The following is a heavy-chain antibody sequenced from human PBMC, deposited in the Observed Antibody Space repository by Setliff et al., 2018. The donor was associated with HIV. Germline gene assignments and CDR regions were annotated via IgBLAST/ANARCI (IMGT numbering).Heavy chain of an antibody. Sequence: SVKVSCKASGGTLSIYTINWVRQAPGQGLEWMGGIIPIFGTPNFAPKFQGRVTITADESTKTAYMELSSLRSEDTAVYYCARGALYGLFEFWGPGTLVTVSS. CDR3: ARGALYGLFEF. CDR2: IIPIFGTP. J-gene: IGHJ4*02. CDR1: GGTLSIYT. V-gene: IGHV1-69*13. D-gene: IGHD3-10*01.